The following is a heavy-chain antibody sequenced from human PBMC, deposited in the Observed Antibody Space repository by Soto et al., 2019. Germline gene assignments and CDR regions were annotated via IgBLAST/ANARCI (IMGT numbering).Heavy chain of an antibody. CDR2: ISGSGGST. J-gene: IGHJ4*02. V-gene: IGHV3-23*01. CDR1: GFTFSSYA. D-gene: IGHD3-3*01. Sequence: EVQLLESGGGLVQPGGSLRLSCAASGFTFSSYAMSWVRQAPGKGLEWVSAISGSGGSTYYADSVKGRFTISRDNSKNTLYVQMNSLRAEDTAVYYCAKVSRFLHEPEVDYWGQGTLVTVSS. CDR3: AKVSRFLHEPEVDY.